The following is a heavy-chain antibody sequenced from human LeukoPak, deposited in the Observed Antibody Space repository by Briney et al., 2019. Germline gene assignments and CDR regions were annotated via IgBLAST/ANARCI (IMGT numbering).Heavy chain of an antibody. CDR1: GYTFTSYY. D-gene: IGHD1-26*01. Sequence: ASVKVSCKASGYTFTSYYINWVRQATGQGLECMGWMNPNSGNTGYAQKFQGRVTMTRDTSISTAYMELSSLRSEDTAVYYCARVRGPSGATSYYCGQGTLVTVSS. V-gene: IGHV1-8*01. J-gene: IGHJ4*02. CDR3: ARVRGPSGATSYY. CDR2: MNPNSGNT.